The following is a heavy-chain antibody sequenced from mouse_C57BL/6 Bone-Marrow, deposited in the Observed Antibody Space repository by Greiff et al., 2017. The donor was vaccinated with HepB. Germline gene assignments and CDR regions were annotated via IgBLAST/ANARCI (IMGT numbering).Heavy chain of an antibody. CDR3: ARYYYGSSYDYYAMDY. CDR2: IWSGGST. J-gene: IGHJ4*01. CDR1: GFSLTSYG. D-gene: IGHD1-1*01. V-gene: IGHV2-2*01. Sequence: VKLEESGPGLVQPSQSLSITCTVSGFSLTSYGVHWVRQSPGKGLEWLGVIWSGGSTDYNAAFISRLSISKDNSKSQVFFKMNSLQADDTAIYYCARYYYGSSYDYYAMDYWGQGTSVTVSS.